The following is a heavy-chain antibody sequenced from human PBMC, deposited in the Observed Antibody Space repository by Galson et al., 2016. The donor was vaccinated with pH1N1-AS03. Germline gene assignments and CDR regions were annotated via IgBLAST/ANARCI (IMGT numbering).Heavy chain of an antibody. CDR1: GYTFTTYD. CDR3: ARSFLGESED. V-gene: IGHV1-8*01. D-gene: IGHD3-16*01. J-gene: IGHJ4*02. CDR2: MTPNNGNT. Sequence: SVKVSCKASGYTFTTYDSNWVRQAAGQGLEWMGWMTPNNGNTGYAQRFQGRVTMTRNTFISTAYMELSGLQSEDTAVYYCARSFLGESEDWGQGTLVIISS.